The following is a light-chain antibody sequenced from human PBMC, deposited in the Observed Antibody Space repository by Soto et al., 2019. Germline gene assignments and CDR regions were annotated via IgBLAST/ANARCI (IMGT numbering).Light chain of an antibody. Sequence: DIQMTQSPSSLSASVGDRVTITCRPSRGIGNALAWYQQKPGTVPKLLIHSASTLQSGVPSRLSGSGSGTDFTLTISSLQPEDVASYYCQKYDSAPTFGPGTKVEIK. CDR3: QKYDSAPT. J-gene: IGKJ1*01. CDR2: SAS. V-gene: IGKV1-27*01. CDR1: RGIGNA.